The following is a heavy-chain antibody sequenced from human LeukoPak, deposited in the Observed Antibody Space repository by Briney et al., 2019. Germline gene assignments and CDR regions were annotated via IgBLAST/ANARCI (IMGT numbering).Heavy chain of an antibody. V-gene: IGHV3-9*01. D-gene: IGHD6-13*01. J-gene: IGHJ3*01. CDR3: AKDVAAAGDAFDV. CDR1: EFTFDDYA. Sequence: GGSLRLSCAASEFTFDDYAMHWVRQAPGKGLVWVSGISWNSGSIGYADSVKGRFTISRDNAKNSLYLQMNSLRAEDTALYYCAKDVAAAGDAFDVWGQGTMVTVSS. CDR2: ISWNSGSI.